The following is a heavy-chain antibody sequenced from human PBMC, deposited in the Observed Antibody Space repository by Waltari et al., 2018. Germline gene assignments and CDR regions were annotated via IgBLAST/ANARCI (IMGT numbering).Heavy chain of an antibody. Sequence: QVQLVQSGAEVKKPGASVKVSCDASGYTFPGRYLHWVRQAPGQGLEWRGRLKPDRGVTDYGQTLPDRVTKTRDTSSSPAYMELSGLRTDDTAVYYCAREATHSYYYFLDVWGKGTTVTVSS. CDR3: AREATHSYYYFLDV. CDR1: GYTFPGRY. CDR2: LKPDRGVT. J-gene: IGHJ6*03. V-gene: IGHV1-2*06.